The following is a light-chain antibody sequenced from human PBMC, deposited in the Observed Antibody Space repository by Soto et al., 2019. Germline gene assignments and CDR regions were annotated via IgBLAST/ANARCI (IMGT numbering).Light chain of an antibody. V-gene: IGKV1-5*01. Sequence: DIQMTQSPSTLSASVRDRVTITCRASQSIGNLLAWYQQKPGKAPNLLIYDASSLETGVPSRFIGSGSGTEFNLAISSLQPDDFANYCCQQYSSYSPWAFGQGTRVEIK. CDR2: DAS. CDR1: QSIGNL. CDR3: QQYSSYSPWA. J-gene: IGKJ1*01.